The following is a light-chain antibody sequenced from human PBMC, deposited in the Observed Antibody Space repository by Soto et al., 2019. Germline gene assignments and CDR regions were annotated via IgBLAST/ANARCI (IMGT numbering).Light chain of an antibody. CDR3: QECYSTPRT. CDR1: QSVLYSSNNKNY. V-gene: IGKV4-1*01. Sequence: DIVMTQSPDSLAVSLGERATINCKSSQSVLYSSNNKNYLTWYQQKPGQPPKVLIYWASSRESGVPDRFTGSGSGTHFTLTMSSLQGEDVAVYSCQECYSTPRTFGQGTKMEIK. CDR2: WAS. J-gene: IGKJ1*01.